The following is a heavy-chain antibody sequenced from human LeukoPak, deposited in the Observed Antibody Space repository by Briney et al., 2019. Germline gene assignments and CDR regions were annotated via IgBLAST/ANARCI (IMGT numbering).Heavy chain of an antibody. CDR1: GFTFSSYW. CDR3: ARDHVYYDFSSEPPGWFDR. D-gene: IGHD3-3*01. Sequence: RPGGSLRLSCGASGFTFSSYWMSWLRDAPGKGLEGVANIKRGGSEKYYVDSVKGRFTISRDNAKNSLYLQMNSLRAEDTAVNYCARDHVYYDFSSEPPGWFDRWGQGTLVTVSS. V-gene: IGHV3-7*01. CDR2: IKRGGSEK. J-gene: IGHJ5*02.